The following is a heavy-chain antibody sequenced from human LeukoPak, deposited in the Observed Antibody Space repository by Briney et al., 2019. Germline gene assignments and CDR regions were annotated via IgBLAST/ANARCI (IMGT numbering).Heavy chain of an antibody. Sequence: PSETLSLTCTVSGYSISSGYYWGWIRQPPGKGLEWIGSIYHSGSTYYNLSLKSRVTISVDTSKNQFSLKLSSVTAADTAVYYCARDEGYYDWGQGTLVTVSS. CDR3: ARDEGYYD. D-gene: IGHD3-16*01. J-gene: IGHJ4*02. V-gene: IGHV4-38-2*02. CDR1: GYSISSGYY. CDR2: IYHSGST.